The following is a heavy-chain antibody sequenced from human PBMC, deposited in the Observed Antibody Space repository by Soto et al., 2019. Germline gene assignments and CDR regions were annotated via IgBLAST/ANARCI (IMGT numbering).Heavy chain of an antibody. Sequence: GGSLRLSCAASGFTFSSYAMSWVRQAPGKGLEWVSAISGSGGSTYYADSVKGRFTISRDNSKNTLYLQMNSLRAEDTAVYYCAKDALRSNRDYYYYYYMDVWGKGTTVTVSS. CDR3: AKDALRSNRDYYYYYYMDV. CDR1: GFTFSSYA. CDR2: ISGSGGST. J-gene: IGHJ6*03. D-gene: IGHD4-4*01. V-gene: IGHV3-23*01.